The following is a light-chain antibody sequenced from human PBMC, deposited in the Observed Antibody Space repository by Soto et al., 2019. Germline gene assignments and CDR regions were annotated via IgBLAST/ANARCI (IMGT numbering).Light chain of an antibody. Sequence: IVMTQSPATLSVSPGDGATLSCRASQSVTSNLAWYQQKPGQAPRLLIYIASTRATGVPDRFRGGGSGTEFTLTISILQSEDLAAYCYQHYNKSPYTFGQVTPLEIK. CDR2: IAS. V-gene: IGKV3-15*01. CDR1: QSVTSN. CDR3: QHYNKSPYT. J-gene: IGKJ2*01.